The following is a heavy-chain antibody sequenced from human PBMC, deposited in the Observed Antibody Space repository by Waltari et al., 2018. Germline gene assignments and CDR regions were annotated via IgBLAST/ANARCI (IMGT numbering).Heavy chain of an antibody. D-gene: IGHD3-3*01. V-gene: IGHV3-23*04. CDR2: ISGSGGST. CDR1: GFTFSSYA. J-gene: IGHJ4*02. Sequence: EVQLVESGGGLVQPGGSLRLSCAASGFTFSSYAMIWVRQAPGKGLEWVAAISGSGGSTYYADSVKGRFTISRDNSKNTLYLQMNSLRAEDTAVYYCARVLLRYYDFWSGYFDYWGQGTLVTVSS. CDR3: ARVLLRYYDFWSGYFDY.